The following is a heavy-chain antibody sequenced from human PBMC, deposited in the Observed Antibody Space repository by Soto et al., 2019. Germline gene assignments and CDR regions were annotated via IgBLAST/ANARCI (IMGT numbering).Heavy chain of an antibody. CDR2: ISSRSDI. CDR3: AREYTAWPLAYGLDV. Sequence: GGSLRLSCVGSGFTFSTYSINWVRQAPGKGLEWVSSISSRSDIYYADSVKGRFTTSRDNAKNSVSLQMNSLRAEDTAVYYCAREYTAWPLAYGLDVWGQGTTVTVSS. CDR1: GFTFSTYS. D-gene: IGHD2-2*02. J-gene: IGHJ6*02. V-gene: IGHV3-21*01.